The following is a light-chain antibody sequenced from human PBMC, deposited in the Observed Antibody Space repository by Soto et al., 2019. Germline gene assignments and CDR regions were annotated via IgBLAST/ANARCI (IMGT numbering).Light chain of an antibody. J-gene: IGKJ4*01. CDR2: GTS. Sequence: EIVLTQSPGTLSLSPGERATLSCRSIQSLSSSYLAWYQRKPGQAPRLLIYGTSIRATGIPDRFSGSGSGTDFTLTITRLEPEDFAVYYCQQRSSWPPITFGGGTKVDIK. CDR3: QQRSSWPPIT. CDR1: QSLSSSY. V-gene: IGKV3D-20*02.